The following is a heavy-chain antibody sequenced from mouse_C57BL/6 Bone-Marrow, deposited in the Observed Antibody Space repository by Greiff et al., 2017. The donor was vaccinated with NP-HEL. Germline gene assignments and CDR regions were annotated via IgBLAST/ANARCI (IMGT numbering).Heavy chain of an antibody. J-gene: IGHJ3*01. D-gene: IGHD3-2*02. CDR1: GFTFSDAW. CDR2: IRNKANNHAT. CDR3: TGTAQATTWFAY. Sequence: GGSMKLSCAASGFTFSDAWMDWVRQSPEKGLEWVAEIRNKANNHATYYAESVKGRFTISRDDSKSSVYLQMNSLRAEDTGIYYCTGTAQATTWFAYWGQGTLVTVSA. V-gene: IGHV6-6*01.